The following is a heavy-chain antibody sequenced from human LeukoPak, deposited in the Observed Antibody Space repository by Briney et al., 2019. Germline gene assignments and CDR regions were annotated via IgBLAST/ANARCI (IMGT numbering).Heavy chain of an antibody. CDR1: GYTFTSYD. V-gene: IGHV1-69*13. Sequence: ASVKVSCKASGYTFTSYDINWVRQAPGQGLEWMGGIIPIFGTANYAQKFQGRVTVTADESTSTAYMELSSLRSEDTAVYYCASGSGNSGNYWGQGTLVTVSS. D-gene: IGHD4-23*01. J-gene: IGHJ4*02. CDR2: IIPIFGTA. CDR3: ASGSGNSGNY.